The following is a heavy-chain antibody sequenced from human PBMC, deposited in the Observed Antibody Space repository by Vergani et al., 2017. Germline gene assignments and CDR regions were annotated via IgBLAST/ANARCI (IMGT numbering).Heavy chain of an antibody. Sequence: QVQLVESGGGVVQPGRSLRLSCAASGFTFSNFGMHWVRQGPGKGLEWVALISYDGNNQYYADSVKGRFTISRDISKNTLYLQMNSLRAEDTAVYFCAKNTWDDRIETTSGNGWFDPWEEGTLITVSS. CDR2: ISYDGNNQ. V-gene: IGHV3-30*18. D-gene: IGHD2/OR15-2a*01. CDR3: AKNTWDDRIETTSGNGWFDP. J-gene: IGHJ5*02. CDR1: GFTFSNFG.